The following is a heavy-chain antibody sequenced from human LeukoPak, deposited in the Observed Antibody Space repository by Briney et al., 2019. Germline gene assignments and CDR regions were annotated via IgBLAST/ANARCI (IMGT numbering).Heavy chain of an antibody. D-gene: IGHD3-3*01. CDR3: AKNRDFWNGLCYFDY. CDR1: GFTFSSFG. V-gene: IGHV3-30*02. CDR2: IHFDGINK. Sequence: GGSLRLSCVASGFTFSSFGLHWVRQAPGKGLEWVAFIHFDGINKYYADSVKGRFTISRDNSKNTLYLQMNSLRADDTAVYYCAKNRDFWNGLCYFDYWGQGTLVTVSS. J-gene: IGHJ4*02.